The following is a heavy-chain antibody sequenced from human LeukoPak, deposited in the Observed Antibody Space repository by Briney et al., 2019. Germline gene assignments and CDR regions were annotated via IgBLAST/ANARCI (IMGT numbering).Heavy chain of an antibody. J-gene: IGHJ4*02. V-gene: IGHV3-23*01. D-gene: IGHD4-17*01. CDR3: AKDLPDYGDYVEGY. CDR1: GFTFNKFA. Sequence: GGSLRLSCAASGFTFNKFAMSWVRQAPGKGLEWVSTISGSGTSINYADSVKGRFTFSRGNSKNMLYLQMNSLRAEDTAVYYCAKDLPDYGDYVEGYWGQGTLVTVSS. CDR2: ISGSGTSI.